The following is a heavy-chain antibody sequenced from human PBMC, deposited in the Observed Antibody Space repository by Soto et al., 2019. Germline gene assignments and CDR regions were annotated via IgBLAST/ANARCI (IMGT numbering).Heavy chain of an antibody. D-gene: IGHD6-19*01. CDR1: GGSFSGYY. J-gene: IGHJ5*02. CDR2: INHSGST. CDR3: ARARYSSGWYRDIKFDP. V-gene: IGHV4-34*01. Sequence: SETLSLTCAVYGGSFSGYYWSWIRQPPGKGLEWIGEINHSGSTNYNPSLKSRVTISVDTSKNQFSLKLSSVTAADTAVYYCARARYSSGWYRDIKFDPWGQGTLVTVSS.